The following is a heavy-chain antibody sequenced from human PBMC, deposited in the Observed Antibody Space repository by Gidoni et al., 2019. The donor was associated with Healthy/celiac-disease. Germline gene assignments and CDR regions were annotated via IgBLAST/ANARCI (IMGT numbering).Heavy chain of an antibody. D-gene: IGHD6-13*01. CDR1: GGSISSYY. J-gene: IGHJ4*02. Sequence: QVQLQESGPGLVKPSETLSLTCTVSGGSISSYYWSWFRQPPGKGLEWIGYIYYSGSTNYNPSLKSRVTISVDTSKNQFSLKLSAVTAADTAVYYCARSHSSSWYAVDYWGQGTLVTVSS. CDR3: ARSHSSSWYAVDY. V-gene: IGHV4-59*01. CDR2: IYYSGST.